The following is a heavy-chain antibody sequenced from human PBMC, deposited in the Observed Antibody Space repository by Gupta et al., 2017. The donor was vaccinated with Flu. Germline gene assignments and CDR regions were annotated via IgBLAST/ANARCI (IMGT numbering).Heavy chain of an antibody. CDR2: ISSSRYI. V-gene: IGHV3-21*01. CDR3: ARASEEYSSSSPLDY. Sequence: VQLVESGRGPVKPGGSLRLPCAASGFTFSRSNMTWVRPAPGKGLERVSSISSSRYIDDADSVKGRFTSSRDNAKNSLYLQRNSLRVEDTAVYYCARASEEYSSSSPLDYWGQGTLVTVSS. J-gene: IGHJ4*02. CDR1: GFTFSRSN. D-gene: IGHD6-6*01.